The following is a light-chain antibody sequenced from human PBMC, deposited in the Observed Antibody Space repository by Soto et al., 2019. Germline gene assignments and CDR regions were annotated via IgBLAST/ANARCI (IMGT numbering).Light chain of an antibody. J-gene: IGKJ1*01. Sequence: DIQLTQSPSFRSGSVGDRVTITCRASQTISSWLAWYQQKPGKAPKLLIYKASTLKSGVPSRFSGSGSGTEFTLTISSLQPDDFATYYCQHYNSYSEAFGQGTKVDIK. CDR2: KAS. V-gene: IGKV1-5*03. CDR3: QHYNSYSEA. CDR1: QTISSW.